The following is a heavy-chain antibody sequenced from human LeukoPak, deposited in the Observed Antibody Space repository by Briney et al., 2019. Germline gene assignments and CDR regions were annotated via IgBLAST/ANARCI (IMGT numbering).Heavy chain of an antibody. CDR1: GFTFSNAW. V-gene: IGHV3-15*01. J-gene: IGHJ4*02. D-gene: IGHD3-10*01. Sequence: GGSLRLSCAASGFTFSNAWMSWVRQAPGQGLGWVGRSKSKTDGGTTEYAAYEKVRFTISRDDSKNTLYLQMSSLKTEDTAVYYCTTDSSYRITMVRGVIIKMKDLDYWGQGTLVTVSS. CDR3: TTDSSYRITMVRGVIIKMKDLDY. CDR2: SKSKTDGGTT.